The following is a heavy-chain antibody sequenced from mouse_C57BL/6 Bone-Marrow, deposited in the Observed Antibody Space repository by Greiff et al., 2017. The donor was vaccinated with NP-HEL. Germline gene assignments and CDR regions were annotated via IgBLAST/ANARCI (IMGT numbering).Heavy chain of an antibody. V-gene: IGHV1-19*01. CDR1: GYTFTDYY. J-gene: IGHJ2*01. CDR3: ARNWFDY. D-gene: IGHD4-1*01. CDR2: INPYNGGT. Sequence: ELKLMESGPVLVKPGASVKMSCKASGYTFTDYYMNWVNQSHGKSLEWIGVINPYNGGTSYNQKFKGKATLTVDKSSSTAYMELNSLTSEDSAVYYCARNWFDYWGQGTTLTVSS.